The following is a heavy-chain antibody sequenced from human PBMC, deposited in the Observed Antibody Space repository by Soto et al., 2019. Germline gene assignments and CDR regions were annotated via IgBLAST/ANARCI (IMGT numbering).Heavy chain of an antibody. V-gene: IGHV4-4*07. CDR3: ARACSSTSCYDVFDY. CDR2: IYASGST. CDR1: GGSISSSY. Sequence: PSETLSITCTVSGGSISSSYWSWIRQPAGKGLEWIGRIYASGSTNYNPSLKSRVTMSVDTSKNQFSLKLRSVTAADTAVYYCARACSSTSCYDVFDYCGQGTTVTVSS. D-gene: IGHD2-2*01. J-gene: IGHJ4*02.